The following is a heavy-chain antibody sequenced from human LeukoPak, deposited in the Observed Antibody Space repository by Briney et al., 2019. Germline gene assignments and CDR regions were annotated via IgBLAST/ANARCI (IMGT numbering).Heavy chain of an antibody. CDR2: INHSGST. V-gene: IGHV4-34*01. CDR3: ASAHFYGGTLGY. D-gene: IGHD4-23*01. CDR1: GGSFSGYY. J-gene: IGHJ4*02. Sequence: SETLSLTCAVYGGSFSGYYWSWIRQPPGKGLEWIGEINHSGSTNYNPSLKSRVTISVDTSKNQFSLKLSSVTAADTAVYYCASAHFYGGTLGYWGQGTLVTVSS.